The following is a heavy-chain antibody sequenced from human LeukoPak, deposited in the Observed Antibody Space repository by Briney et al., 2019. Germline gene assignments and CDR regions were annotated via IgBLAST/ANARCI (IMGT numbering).Heavy chain of an antibody. V-gene: IGHV3-7*01. J-gene: IGHJ4*02. CDR3: ARSLWPEDY. Sequence: GGSLRLSCAASGFAFSSYWACWVRQAPGKGLEWVANIDQDGSSQNYVDSVRGRFTISRDNAKNSVYLQMNSLRAEDTAVYYCARSLWPEDYWGPGILVTVSS. CDR2: IDQDGSSQ. D-gene: IGHD3-10*01. CDR1: GFAFSSYW.